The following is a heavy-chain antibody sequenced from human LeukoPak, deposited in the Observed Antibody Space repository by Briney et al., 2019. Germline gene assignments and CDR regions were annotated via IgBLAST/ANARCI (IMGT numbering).Heavy chain of an antibody. CDR1: GYTFTGYY. D-gene: IGHD3-3*01. Sequence: GASVKASCKASGYTFTGYYMHWVRQAPGQGLEWMGWINPNSGGTNYAQKFQGRVTMTRDTSISTAYMELSRLRSDDTAVYYRARTIFGVVTHSKGWFDPWGQGTLVTVSS. J-gene: IGHJ5*02. CDR2: INPNSGGT. CDR3: ARTIFGVVTHSKGWFDP. V-gene: IGHV1-2*02.